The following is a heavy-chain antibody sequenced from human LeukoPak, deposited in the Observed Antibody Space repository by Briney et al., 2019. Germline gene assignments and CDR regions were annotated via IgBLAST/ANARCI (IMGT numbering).Heavy chain of an antibody. CDR2: ISGDNGSI. CDR1: GFTFSDYY. Sequence: PGGSLRLSCAASGFTFSDYYMSWFRQAPGKGLEWLSYISGDNGSIYYADSVRGRFTTSRDNAKNSLYLQMNSLRGEDTAVYYCVRAYSRGYSDDFDYWGQGTLVTVSS. CDR3: VRAYSRGYSDDFDY. J-gene: IGHJ4*02. D-gene: IGHD3-22*01. V-gene: IGHV3-11*01.